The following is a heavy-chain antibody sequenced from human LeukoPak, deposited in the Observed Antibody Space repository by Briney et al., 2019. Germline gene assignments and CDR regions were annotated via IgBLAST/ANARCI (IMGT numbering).Heavy chain of an antibody. J-gene: IGHJ4*02. CDR3: AKTLTYYYDSSGYYEH. D-gene: IGHD3-22*01. V-gene: IGHV3-9*01. CDR1: GFTFDDYA. Sequence: PGGSLRLSCAASGFTFDDYAMHWVRQAPGKGLEWVSGISWNGGTMGYADSVKSRFTISRDNAKKSVYLQMNSLRPEDTALYYCAKTLTYYYDSSGYYEHWGQGTLVTVSS. CDR2: ISWNGGTM.